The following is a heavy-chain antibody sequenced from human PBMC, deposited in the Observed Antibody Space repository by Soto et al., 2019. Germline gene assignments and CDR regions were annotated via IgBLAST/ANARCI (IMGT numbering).Heavy chain of an antibody. Sequence: EVQLVESGGRLVQPGGSLRLSCAASGFSFSDYWMHWVRQAPGKGLVCVSLISKDGRSTSYAESVKGPFTISRDNAKNTLYLQMNSLEAEDTAVYYCARGQWLLRDWGQGTLSTVSS. V-gene: IGHV3-74*01. CDR3: ARGQWLLRD. CDR1: GFSFSDYW. J-gene: IGHJ4*02. D-gene: IGHD3-22*01. CDR2: ISKDGRST.